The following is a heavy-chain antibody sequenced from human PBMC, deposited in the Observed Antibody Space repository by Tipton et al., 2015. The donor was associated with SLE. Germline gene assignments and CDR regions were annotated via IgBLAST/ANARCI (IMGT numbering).Heavy chain of an antibody. CDR1: GGSFSGYY. V-gene: IGHV4-34*01. J-gene: IGHJ4*02. Sequence: TLSLTCAVYGGSFSGYYWSGIRQPPGKGLEWIGEINHSGSTNYNPSLKTRVTILIDTSKNHFSLKASSATAADTAVYYCARGRYCSSPSCSSFFDYWGRGTLVTVSS. CDR3: ARGRYCSSPSCSSFFDY. D-gene: IGHD2-2*01. CDR2: INHSGST.